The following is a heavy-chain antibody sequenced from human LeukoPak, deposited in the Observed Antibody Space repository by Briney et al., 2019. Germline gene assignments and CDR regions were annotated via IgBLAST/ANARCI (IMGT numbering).Heavy chain of an antibody. CDR2: MYYSGST. J-gene: IGHJ4*02. CDR3: ARGGYCSGGSCYAPPGILY. D-gene: IGHD2-15*01. V-gene: IGHV4-30-4*08. Sequence: SQTLSLTCTVSGGSISSGDYYWSWIRQSPGRGLELIGYMYYSGSTYYNPSLKSRVTISVDTSKNQFSLKLSSVTAADTAVYYCARGGYCSGGSCYAPPGILYWGQGTLVTVSS. CDR1: GGSISSGDYY.